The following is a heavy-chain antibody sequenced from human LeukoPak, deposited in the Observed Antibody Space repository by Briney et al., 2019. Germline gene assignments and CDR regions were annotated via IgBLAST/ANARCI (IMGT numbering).Heavy chain of an antibody. CDR1: GFTFSNYA. Sequence: GGSLRLSCAASGFTFSNYAIHWVRQAPGKGLECVSAISSIEGRIYYANSVKGRFTISRDNSKNTLYLQMNSLRVEDTAVYYCAKGDTTWELPHDYWGQGTLVTVSS. CDR3: AKGDTTWELPHDY. J-gene: IGHJ4*02. D-gene: IGHD1-26*01. V-gene: IGHV3-64*04. CDR2: ISSIEGRI.